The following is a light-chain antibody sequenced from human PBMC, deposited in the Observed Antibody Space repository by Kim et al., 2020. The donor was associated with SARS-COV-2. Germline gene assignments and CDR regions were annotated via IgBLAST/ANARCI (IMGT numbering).Light chain of an antibody. V-gene: IGKV3-15*01. CDR1: QGVSSN. J-gene: IGKJ4*01. CDR3: QQYNNWPLT. Sequence: VSPGERATLSCRASQGVSSNLAWYQQKPDQAPRLLMYAASTRATGIPARFSGSGSGTEFTLTISSLQSEDFALYYCQQYNNWPLTFGGGTKVDIK. CDR2: AAS.